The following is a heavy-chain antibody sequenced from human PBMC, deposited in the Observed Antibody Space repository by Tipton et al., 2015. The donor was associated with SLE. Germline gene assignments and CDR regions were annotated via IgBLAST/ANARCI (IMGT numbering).Heavy chain of an antibody. CDR2: INHSGST. V-gene: IGHV4-34*01. Sequence: TLSLTCAVYGGSFSGYYWSWIRQPPGKGLEWIGEINHSGSTNYNPSLKSRVTISVDTSKNQFSLRLSSVTAADTAVYYCARVPGLERSYSYFYYMDVWGKGTTVTFSS. CDR1: GGSFSGYY. CDR3: ARVPGLERSYSYFYYMDV. J-gene: IGHJ6*03. D-gene: IGHD1-1*01.